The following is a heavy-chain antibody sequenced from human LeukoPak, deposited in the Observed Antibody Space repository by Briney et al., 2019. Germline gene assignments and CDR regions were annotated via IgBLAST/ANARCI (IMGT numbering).Heavy chain of an antibody. CDR1: GFTFSSYA. Sequence: GGSLRLSCAASGFTFSSYAMSWVRQVPGKGLEWVSAISGSGGSTYYAASVKGRFTISRDNSKNTLYLQMNSLRAEDTAVYYCARLDIVVVPAANGLDYWGQGTLVTVSS. CDR3: ARLDIVVVPAANGLDY. CDR2: ISGSGGST. J-gene: IGHJ4*02. V-gene: IGHV3-23*01. D-gene: IGHD2-2*01.